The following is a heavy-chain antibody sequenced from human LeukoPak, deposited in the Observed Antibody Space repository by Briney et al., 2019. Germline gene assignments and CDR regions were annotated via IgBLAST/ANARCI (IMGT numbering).Heavy chain of an antibody. V-gene: IGHV3-7*01. J-gene: IGHJ3*02. D-gene: IGHD3-9*01. CDR1: GFTFSSYW. CDR2: IKTDAYET. Sequence: PGGSMRLSCADSGFTFSSYWMSWVRQTPGKGLEWVATIKTDAYETYYVDSVKGRFTISTDNAKNSLYLQMHSLRAEDTAVYYCAIDRNDILAGYNYAFDIWGRRTMVTVSS. CDR3: AIDRNDILAGYNYAFDI.